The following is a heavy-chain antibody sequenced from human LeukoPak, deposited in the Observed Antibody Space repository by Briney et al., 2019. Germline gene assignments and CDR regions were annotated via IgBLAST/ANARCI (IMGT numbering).Heavy chain of an antibody. J-gene: IGHJ6*03. CDR3: ATTHPAYTIFGVVTPYYYYYMDV. V-gene: IGHV1-2*02. CDR2: INPNSGGT. CDR1: GYTFTGYY. D-gene: IGHD3-3*01. Sequence: ASVKVSCKASGYTFTGYYMHWVRQAPGQGLEWMGWINPNSGGTNYAQKFQGRVTMTRDTSISTAYMELSRLRSDDTAVYYCATTHPAYTIFGVVTPYYYYYMDVWGKGTTVTVSS.